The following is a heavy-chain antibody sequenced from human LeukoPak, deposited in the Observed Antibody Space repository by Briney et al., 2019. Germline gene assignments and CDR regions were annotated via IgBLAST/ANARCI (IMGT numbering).Heavy chain of an antibody. CDR1: GGSISSYY. CDR3: VRGVVGATRPY. V-gene: IGHV4-59*01. CDR2: IYYSGST. J-gene: IGHJ4*02. D-gene: IGHD1-26*01. Sequence: SETLSLTCTVSGGSISSYYWSWIRQPPGKGLEWIGYIYYSGSTNYNPSLKSRVTISVDTSKNQFFLKLSSVTAADTAVYYCVRGVVGATRPYWGQGTLVTVSS.